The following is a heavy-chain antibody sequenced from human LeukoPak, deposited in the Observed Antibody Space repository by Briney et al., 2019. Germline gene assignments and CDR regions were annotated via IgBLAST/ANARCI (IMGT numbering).Heavy chain of an antibody. J-gene: IGHJ4*02. Sequence: SETLSLTCAVYGGSFSGYYWSWIRQPPGKGLEWIGEINHSGSTNYNPSLKSRVTISVDTSKNQFSLKLSSVTAADTAVYYCARKDYFHLDYWGQGTLVTVSS. D-gene: IGHD2/OR15-2a*01. V-gene: IGHV4-34*01. CDR3: ARKDYFHLDY. CDR1: GGSFSGYY. CDR2: INHSGST.